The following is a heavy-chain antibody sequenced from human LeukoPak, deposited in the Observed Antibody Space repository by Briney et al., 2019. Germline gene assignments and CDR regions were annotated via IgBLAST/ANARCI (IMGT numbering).Heavy chain of an antibody. CDR3: ARDYSGYDGFDY. V-gene: IGHV1-18*01. J-gene: IGHJ4*02. CDR2: ISVYNVNT. CDR1: GYTFTSYG. Sequence: GASVKVSCKASGYTFTSYGISWVRQAPGQGLEWLGWISVYNVNTNYAQKLQGRVTVTTDTSTSTVYMELRSLRSDDTAVYYCARDYSGYDGFDYWGQGTLVTVSS. D-gene: IGHD5-12*01.